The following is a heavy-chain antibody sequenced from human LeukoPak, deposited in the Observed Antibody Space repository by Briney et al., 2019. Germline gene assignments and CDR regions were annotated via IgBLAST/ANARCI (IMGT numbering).Heavy chain of an antibody. V-gene: IGHV3-30*04. J-gene: IGHJ4*02. CDR1: GFTFGDYA. Sequence: PGGSLRLSCAGSGFTFGDYAMHWGRQAPGKGLEWVAVISYDGSRKDYTDSVKGRFTISRDNPKNTLYLQMNSLRAEDTAVYFCATAPLYSSSWYFRGYFDDWGQGTLVTVSS. CDR2: ISYDGSRK. D-gene: IGHD6-13*01. CDR3: ATAPLYSSSWYFRGYFDD.